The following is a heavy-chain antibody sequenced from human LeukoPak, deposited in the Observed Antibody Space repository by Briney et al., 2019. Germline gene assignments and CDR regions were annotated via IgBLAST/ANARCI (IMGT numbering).Heavy chain of an antibody. Sequence: GGSLRLSCAASGFTFSSYVMHWVRQAPGKGLEYVSAISGSGDGTYYANSVQCRFTISRDNYKNTLYIQMGSLRVEDMDVYYFARSVSGFWSGYYNWGQGTLVTVSS. CDR3: ARSVSGFWSGYYN. V-gene: IGHV3-64*01. D-gene: IGHD3-3*01. J-gene: IGHJ4*02. CDR1: GFTFSSYV. CDR2: ISGSGDGT.